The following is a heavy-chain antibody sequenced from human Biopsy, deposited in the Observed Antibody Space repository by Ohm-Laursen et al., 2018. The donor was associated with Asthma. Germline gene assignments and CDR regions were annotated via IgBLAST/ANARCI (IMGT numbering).Heavy chain of an antibody. CDR2: VYSTGST. V-gene: IGHV4-59*01. D-gene: IGHD6-13*01. Sequence: GTLSLTCTVSPGSISDYYWNWIRQFPGKGLEWIGYVYSTGSTRYNPSLKSRVTISVDTSINQVSLRLSSVTAADTAMYYCARATSTWSQSGPHYFDYWGQGALVTVSS. J-gene: IGHJ4*02. CDR3: ARATSTWSQSGPHYFDY. CDR1: PGSISDYY.